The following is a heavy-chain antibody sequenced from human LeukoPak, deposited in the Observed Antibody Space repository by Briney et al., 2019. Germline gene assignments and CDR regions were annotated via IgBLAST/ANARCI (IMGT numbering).Heavy chain of an antibody. V-gene: IGHV4-61*02. CDR2: IYTSGST. D-gene: IGHD6-19*01. Sequence: SQTLSLTCTVSGGSISSGSYYWSWIRQPAGKGLEWIGRIYTSGSTNYNPSLKSRVTISVDTSKNQFSLKLTSVTAADTAVYYCARGSGWYFYWGQGTLVTVSS. J-gene: IGHJ4*02. CDR1: GGSISSGSYY. CDR3: ARGSGWYFY.